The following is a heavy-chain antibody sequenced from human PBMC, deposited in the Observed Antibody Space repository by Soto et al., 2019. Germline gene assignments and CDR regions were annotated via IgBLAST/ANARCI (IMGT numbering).Heavy chain of an antibody. CDR3: ASKGELLLPCFDYYCMDV. V-gene: IGHV4-34*01. J-gene: IGHJ6*02. CDR1: GGPFSGYY. Sequence: SETLSLPCAVYGGPFSGYYWSWISQPPGKGLEWIGEINHSGSTNYNPSLKSRVTISVDTSKNQCSLKLCSVSAADTAVYYCASKGELLLPCFDYYCMDVWGQVPTVTFSS. D-gene: IGHD1-26*01. CDR2: INHSGST.